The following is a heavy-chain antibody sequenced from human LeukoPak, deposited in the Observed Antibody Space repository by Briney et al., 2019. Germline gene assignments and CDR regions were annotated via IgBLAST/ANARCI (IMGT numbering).Heavy chain of an antibody. D-gene: IGHD2-8*02. V-gene: IGHV3-74*01. CDR1: GFPFSNYW. CDR3: ARIATGGPLD. CDR2: INPDGTTT. Sequence: PGGSLRLSCAVSGFPFSNYWIHWVRQAPGKGLAWLSQINPDGTTTTYADAVKGRFTVSRDNAKNTLYLQMNSLSVEDTAIYYCARIATGGPLDWGQGTLVIVSS. J-gene: IGHJ4*02.